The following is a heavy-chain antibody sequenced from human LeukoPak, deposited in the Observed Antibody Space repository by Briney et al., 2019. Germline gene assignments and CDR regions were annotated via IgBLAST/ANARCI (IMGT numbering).Heavy chain of an antibody. CDR2: MSGSGSST. CDR1: GFTFSSYA. V-gene: IGHV3-23*01. D-gene: IGHD3-3*02. J-gene: IGHJ4*02. Sequence: HPGGSLRLSCAASGFTFSSYAMSWVRQAPGKGLEWVSVMSGSGSSTYYADSVKGRFTISRDNSKNTLYLQLNSLRAEDTAVYYCAKRHDSRNYYSFFVDCWGQGTLVTVSS. CDR3: AKRHDSRNYYSFFVDC.